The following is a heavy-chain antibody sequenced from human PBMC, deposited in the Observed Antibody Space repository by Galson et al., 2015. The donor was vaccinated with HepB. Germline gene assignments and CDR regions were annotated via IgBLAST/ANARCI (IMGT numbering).Heavy chain of an antibody. CDR2: ITPIHGIA. V-gene: IGHV1-69*04. Sequence: SVKVSCKASGGTFSTDTITWVRQAPGQGLEWMGRITPIHGIANYAQRFQVRVTITANISTSTAYLELSSMRSEDTAVYYCARDKYYYDSDCYSPSYYYYYGMDVWDQGTTVTVSS. D-gene: IGHD3-22*01. J-gene: IGHJ6*02. CDR1: GGTFSTDT. CDR3: ARDKYYYDSDCYSPSYYYYYGMDV.